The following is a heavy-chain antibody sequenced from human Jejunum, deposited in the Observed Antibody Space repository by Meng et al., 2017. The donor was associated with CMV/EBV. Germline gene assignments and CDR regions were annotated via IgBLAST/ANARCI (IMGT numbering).Heavy chain of an antibody. CDR1: GGSFSIYT. V-gene: IGHV1-69*10. D-gene: IGHD2/OR15-2a*01. Sequence: QVQVVQSGAEVKKPGSSVQVACKTSGGSFSIYTFSWVRQAPGQGLEWMGGLIPVLNKAKSAPRFQDRVTFTADETTTTAYMELSSLTFEDTAVYFCARGRGNQPLFDFWGQGTLVTVSS. CDR2: LIPVLNKA. CDR3: ARGRGNQPLFDF. J-gene: IGHJ4*02.